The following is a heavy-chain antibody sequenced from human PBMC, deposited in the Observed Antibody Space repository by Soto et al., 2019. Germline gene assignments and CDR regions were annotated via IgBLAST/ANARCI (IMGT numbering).Heavy chain of an antibody. CDR2: SFYSGTT. J-gene: IGHJ6*03. Sequence: PSETLSLTCTVSGGSISSYYWSWIRQPPGKGLEWIGYSFYSGTTNYNPSIKSRVTISVDTSKNQFSLKLSSVTAADTAVYYCARAYDVWSGSSPYFYMGVWGKGTTVTVSS. V-gene: IGHV4-59*01. D-gene: IGHD3-3*01. CDR3: ARAYDVWSGSSPYFYMGV. CDR1: GGSISSYY.